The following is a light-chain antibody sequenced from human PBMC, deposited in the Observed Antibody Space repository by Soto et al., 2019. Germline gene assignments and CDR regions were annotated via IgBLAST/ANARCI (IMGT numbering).Light chain of an antibody. CDR1: QDISVY. V-gene: IGKV1-27*01. CDR3: QKFNTAPLT. Sequence: DIQMTQSPCSLSASVGDRVTITCRASQDISVYLAWYQQKPGKVPKLLIYSASTLQSGVPSRFSGSGSGTDFTLTISSLQPEDVATYYCQKFNTAPLTFGQGIRLEIK. J-gene: IGKJ5*01. CDR2: SAS.